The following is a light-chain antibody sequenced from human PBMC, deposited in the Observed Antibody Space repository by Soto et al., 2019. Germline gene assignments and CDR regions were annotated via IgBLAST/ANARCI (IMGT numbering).Light chain of an antibody. J-gene: IGKJ1*01. V-gene: IGKV3-20*01. CDR1: QSVSSY. CDR2: GAS. Sequence: EIVLTQSPATLSXXXXXXXXXXXRASQSVSSYLAWYQQIPGQAPRLLIYGASSRATGIPDRFSGSGSGTDFNLTISRLEPEDFAVYYCHQYGTSPRTFGQGTKVDI. CDR3: HQYGTSPRT.